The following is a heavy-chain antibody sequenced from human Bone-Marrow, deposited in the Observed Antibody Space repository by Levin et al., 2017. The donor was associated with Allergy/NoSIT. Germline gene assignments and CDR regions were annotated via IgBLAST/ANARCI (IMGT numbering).Heavy chain of an antibody. CDR1: GFPFTNAW. D-gene: IGHD6-6*01. CDR3: TKLYHTQHLVSDY. Sequence: GEYLKISCAASGFPFTNAWMTWVRQAPGKGLEWVGLIKSKGSGGTVDFAAPVRGRFTISRDDSKEMVYLQMNSLKTEDTAVYFCTKLYHTQHLVSDYWGQGTLVTVSS. V-gene: IGHV3-15*07. J-gene: IGHJ4*02. CDR2: IKSKGSGGTV.